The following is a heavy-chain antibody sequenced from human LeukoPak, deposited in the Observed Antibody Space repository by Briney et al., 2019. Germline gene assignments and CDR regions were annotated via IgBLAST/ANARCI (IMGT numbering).Heavy chain of an antibody. CDR1: GFTFSSYS. CDR3: ARDRLRAFDY. CDR2: ISSSSSYI. D-gene: IGHD5/OR15-5a*01. V-gene: IGHV3-21*01. Sequence: PGRSLRLSCAASGFTFSSYSMNWVRQAPGKGLEWVSSISSSSSYIYYADSVKGRFTISRDNAKNSLHLQMNSLRAEDTAVYYCARDRLRAFDYWGQGTLVTVSS. J-gene: IGHJ4*02.